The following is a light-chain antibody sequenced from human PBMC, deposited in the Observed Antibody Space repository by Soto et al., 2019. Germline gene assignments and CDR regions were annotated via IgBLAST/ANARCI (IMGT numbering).Light chain of an antibody. V-gene: IGKV1-5*03. CDR2: KAS. Sequence: DIQMTQSPSTLSASVGDRVTITCRASQNINTWLAWYQQKPGKAPYLLIYKASNLQSGVPSRFSGSASGTEFTLTISRLQPDDIATYYCQQYETYPLTSGGGTKVEI. CDR1: QNINTW. J-gene: IGKJ4*01. CDR3: QQYETYPLT.